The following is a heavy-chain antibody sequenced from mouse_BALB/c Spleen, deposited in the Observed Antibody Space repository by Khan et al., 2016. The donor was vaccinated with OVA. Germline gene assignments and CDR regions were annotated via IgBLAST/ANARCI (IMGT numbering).Heavy chain of an antibody. CDR1: GYSFTTYY. CDR2: IDPFSGDT. J-gene: IGHJ3*01. V-gene: IGHV1S135*01. CDR3: TRHGYVAWFTY. D-gene: IGHD2-2*01. Sequence: VQLQQSGPELMKPGASGKISCKASGYSFTTYYIHWVKQSHGKSLEWIGYIDPFSGDTTYNQKFKGMATLTVDKSSSTAYINLSNLTSEDSAVYYCTRHGYVAWFTYWGQGTLVTVSA.